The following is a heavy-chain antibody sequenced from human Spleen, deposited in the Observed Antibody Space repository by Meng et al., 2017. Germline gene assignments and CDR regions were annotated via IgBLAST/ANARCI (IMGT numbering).Heavy chain of an antibody. Sequence: QLCRSGVEVTTPGASVKGSCKPAGYNFPDYWLHRVRRAPGQGLEWMGRIDPKSGDTHYAQRFQGRVTMTGDTSISTAYMELSGLRSDDTAMYYCARDEDISAAGKLFGDYWGQGTLVTVSS. CDR1: GYNFPDYW. CDR2: IDPKSGDT. V-gene: IGHV1-2*06. CDR3: ARDEDISAAGKLFGDY. D-gene: IGHD6-13*01. J-gene: IGHJ4*02.